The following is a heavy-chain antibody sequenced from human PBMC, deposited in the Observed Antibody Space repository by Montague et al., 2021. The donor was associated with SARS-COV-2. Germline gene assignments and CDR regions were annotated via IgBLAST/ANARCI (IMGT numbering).Heavy chain of an antibody. V-gene: IGHV4-4*07. Sequence: SETLSLTCTVSGDSITSHYWTWIRQPPGKGLEWIGRMRFNGKTKFSPFFSSRLTISPDTSKNPFSLNLTSVTAADTALYFCARDRFDFGAGRQGTIDVWGQGNLVTV. CDR1: GDSITSHY. J-gene: IGHJ4*02. D-gene: IGHD3-10*01. CDR2: MRFNGKT. CDR3: ARDRFDFGAGRQGTIDV.